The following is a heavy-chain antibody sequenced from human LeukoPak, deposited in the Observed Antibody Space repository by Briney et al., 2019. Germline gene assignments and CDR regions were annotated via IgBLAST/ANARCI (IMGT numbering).Heavy chain of an antibody. CDR2: ISGSGGST. D-gene: IGHD3-10*01. CDR3: AKDHYYGSGSYYNSDAFDI. J-gene: IGHJ3*02. Sequence: GGSLRLSCATSGFKFNLYAMSWVRQAPGKGLEWVSAISGSGGSTYYADSVKGRFTISRDNSKNTLYLQMNGLRAEDTAVYYCAKDHYYGSGSYYNSDAFDIWGQGTMVTVSS. V-gene: IGHV3-23*01. CDR1: GFKFNLYA.